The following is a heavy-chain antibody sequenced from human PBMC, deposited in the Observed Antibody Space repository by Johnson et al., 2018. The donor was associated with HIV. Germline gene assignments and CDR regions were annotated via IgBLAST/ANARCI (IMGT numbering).Heavy chain of an antibody. D-gene: IGHD6-19*01. CDR3: AGVQWLILDAFNV. Sequence: VQLVESGGGLVQPGGSLRLSCSASGFTFSSYDMHWVRQATGKGLEWVSAIGTAGDTYYPGSVKGRFTISRDNSKNTLYLQMNSLRAEDTAVYYCAGVQWLILDAFNVWGQGTMVTVSS. J-gene: IGHJ3*01. CDR2: IGTAGDT. CDR1: GFTFSSYD. V-gene: IGHV3-13*01.